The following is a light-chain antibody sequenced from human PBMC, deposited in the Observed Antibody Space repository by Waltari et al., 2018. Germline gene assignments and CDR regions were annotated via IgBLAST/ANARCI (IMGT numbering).Light chain of an antibody. V-gene: IGLV1-44*01. Sequence: QSVLTQPPSASGTPGQRVTISCSGSSSNIGGNPVNWYQQLPGTAPKLLIYNNDQRPSGDPDRFAGSRSGTSASLAISGRQSEDEAEYYCAAWDDSRNGPVFGGGTKLPVL. CDR2: NND. J-gene: IGLJ3*02. CDR3: AAWDDSRNGPV. CDR1: SSNIGGNP.